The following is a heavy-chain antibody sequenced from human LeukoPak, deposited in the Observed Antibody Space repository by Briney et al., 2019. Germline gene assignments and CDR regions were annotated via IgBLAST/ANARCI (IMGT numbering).Heavy chain of an antibody. D-gene: IGHD3-9*01. CDR1: GDSITSYY. CDR3: ARIRRNSVDWYADDN. CDR2: ISITDGT. J-gene: IGHJ4*02. V-gene: IGHV4-4*07. Sequence: SESLSLTCTVSGDSITSYYWSWIRQPAGKGLEWIGRISITDGTSYTPSLQSRVTMSVDASKNQFSLKLSSVTAADTAVYYCARIRRNSVDWYADDNWGQGTLVTVSS.